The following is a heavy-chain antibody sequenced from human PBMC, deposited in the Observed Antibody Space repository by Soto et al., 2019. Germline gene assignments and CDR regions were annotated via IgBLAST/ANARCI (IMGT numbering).Heavy chain of an antibody. CDR2: INPYNGKT. CDR1: GYVFTSRP. V-gene: IGHV1-18*01. CDR3: ARESGGLDP. J-gene: IGHJ5*02. Sequence: ASVKVSCEASGYVFTSRPITWVRQAPGQGLEYMGWINPYNGKTNYAQKFQGRVTMTTDTSTNTAYMELGSLRSDDTALYYCARESGGLDPWGQGTLVTSPQ.